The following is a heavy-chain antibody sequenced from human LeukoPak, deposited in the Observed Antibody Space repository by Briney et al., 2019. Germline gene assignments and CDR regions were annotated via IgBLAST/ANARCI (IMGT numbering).Heavy chain of an antibody. CDR3: AKDITIFGVVIFGTFDI. CDR2: ISYDGSNK. CDR1: GFTFSSYG. V-gene: IGHV3-30*18. Sequence: GRSLRLSCAASGFTFSSYGMHWVRQAPGKGLEWVAVISYDGSNKYYADSVKGRFTISRDNSKNTLYLQMNSLRAEDTAVYYYAKDITIFGVVIFGTFDIWGQGTMVTVSS. D-gene: IGHD3-3*01. J-gene: IGHJ3*02.